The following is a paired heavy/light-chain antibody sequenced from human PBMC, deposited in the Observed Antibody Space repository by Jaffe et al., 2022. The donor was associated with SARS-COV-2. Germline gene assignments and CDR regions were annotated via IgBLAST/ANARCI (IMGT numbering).Heavy chain of an antibody. CDR1: GYTFSHFG. V-gene: IGHV1-18*01. CDR2: ISVYNGNT. CDR3: ARDSMGGTANIDF. Sequence: QVQLVQSGAEVERPGASVKVSCKASGYTFSHFGITWVRLAPGQGLEWMGWISVYNGNTNYAQNLEGRLSLTTDTSTTTAFMELRRLTSDDTAIYYCARDSMGGTANIDFWGQGTLVTVSS. D-gene: IGHD1-1*01. J-gene: IGHJ4*02.
Light chain of an antibody. CDR1: QSLVYSDGNTY. V-gene: IGKV2-30*01. J-gene: IGKJ2*03. Sequence: DVVLTQSPLSLPVTLGQPASISCRSSQSLVYSDGNTYLNWFQQRPGQSPRRLIYKVSYRDSGVPDRFSGSGSGTDFTLKISRVEAEDVGVYYCMHGTHWPPGYSFGQGTKLEIK. CDR2: KVS. CDR3: MHGTHWPPGYS.